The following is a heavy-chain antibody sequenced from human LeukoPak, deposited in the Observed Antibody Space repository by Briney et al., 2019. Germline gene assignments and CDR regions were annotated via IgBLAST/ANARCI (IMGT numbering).Heavy chain of an antibody. CDR3: AKSVFHIMTDYYFALDV. Sequence: GGSLRLSCAASGFTFSSYAMRWVRQAPGKGLEWVSGISGSGGSTYYADSVKGRFTISRDNSKNTLYLQMNSLRAEDTAVYFCAKSVFHIMTDYYFALDVWGQGTTVTVSS. D-gene: IGHD3-9*01. J-gene: IGHJ6*02. CDR1: GFTFSSYA. V-gene: IGHV3-23*01. CDR2: ISGSGGST.